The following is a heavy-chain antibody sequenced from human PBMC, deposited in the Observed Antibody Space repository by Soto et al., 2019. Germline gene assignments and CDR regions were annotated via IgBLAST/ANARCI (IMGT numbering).Heavy chain of an antibody. D-gene: IGHD3-22*01. J-gene: IGHJ6*02. CDR1: GFTFSDYY. CDR2: ISSSGSTI. CDR3: ARASSGSYYYYGMEV. Sequence: PGWSLRLSCAASGFTFSDYYMGLIRQAPGKGLEWVSYISSSGSTIYYADSVKGRFTISRDNAKNSLYLQMNSLRAEDTAVYYCARASSGSYYYYGMEVWGQGTKVTVSS. V-gene: IGHV3-11*01.